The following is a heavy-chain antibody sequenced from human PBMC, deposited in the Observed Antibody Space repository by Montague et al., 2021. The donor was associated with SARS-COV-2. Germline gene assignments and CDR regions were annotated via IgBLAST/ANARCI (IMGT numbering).Heavy chain of an antibody. Sequence: PALVKPTQTLTLTCTLSGFSPNTSGMCASWIRQPPGKALEWLALIDWVEDQYYSPSLKTRLTISKDTSKNQVVLTMTNMDPIDTATYYCARSYGDYRDSYFDYWGQGTLVTVSS. J-gene: IGHJ4*02. CDR2: IDWVEDQ. V-gene: IGHV2-70*01. D-gene: IGHD4-17*01. CDR1: GFSPNTSGMC. CDR3: ARSYGDYRDSYFDY.